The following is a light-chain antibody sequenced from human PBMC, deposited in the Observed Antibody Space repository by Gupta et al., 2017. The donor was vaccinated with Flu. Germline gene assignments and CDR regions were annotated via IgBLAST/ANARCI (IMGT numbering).Light chain of an antibody. CDR2: GTS. Sequence: DNVVTQSPGTLSLSPGERATLSCRTSQSVSSTFLAWFQQKPGQAPRLLIYGTSTRATGIPNRFGGSGSGTDFTLTISRLEPEDSAVYYCQQYGTIPWTFGQGTKVEIK. CDR3: QQYGTIPWT. V-gene: IGKV3-20*01. CDR1: QSVSSTF. J-gene: IGKJ1*01.